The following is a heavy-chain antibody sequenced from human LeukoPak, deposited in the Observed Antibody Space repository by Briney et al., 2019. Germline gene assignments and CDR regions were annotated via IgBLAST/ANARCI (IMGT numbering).Heavy chain of an antibody. V-gene: IGHV3-48*01. CDR3: ARQYYYNTSDAFDR. CDR1: GFTFSDYP. Sequence: PGGSLRLSCAASGFTFSDYPMNWIRQAPGKGLEWVSNIRATSTTLYYQDYYADSVRGRFTTSRDNSKNTLFLQMNGLRAEDTAIYFCARQYYYNTSDAFDRWGQGTLVTVSS. CDR2: IRATSTTLYYQD. D-gene: IGHD3-10*01. J-gene: IGHJ3*01.